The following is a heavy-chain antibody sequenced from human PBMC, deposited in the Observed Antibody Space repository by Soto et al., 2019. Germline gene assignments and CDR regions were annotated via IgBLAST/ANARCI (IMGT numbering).Heavy chain of an antibody. Sequence: EVQLVESGGGLVQPGGSLRLSCAASGFTVSSVYMTWVRQAPGKGLEWVSVITSGGSTYYADSVRGRFPISRDNSKNTLYLQMNSLRAEDTAVYYCARDILGGAYDFWPGGQGTLVTVSS. CDR3: ARDILGGAYDFWP. J-gene: IGHJ4*02. V-gene: IGHV3-66*01. D-gene: IGHD3-3*01. CDR1: GFTVSSVY. CDR2: ITSGGST.